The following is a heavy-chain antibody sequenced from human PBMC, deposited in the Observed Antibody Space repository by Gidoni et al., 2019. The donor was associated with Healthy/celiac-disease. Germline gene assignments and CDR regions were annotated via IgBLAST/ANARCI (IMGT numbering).Heavy chain of an antibody. Sequence: EVQLVESGGGLVQPGGSLRLSCAASGFTFSSYWLSWVRQAPGKGLEWVANIKQDGSEKYYVDSVKGRFTISRDNAKNSLYLQMNSLRAEDTAVYYCARAGATGYCSGGSCFPVLDYYGMDVWGQGTTVTVSS. J-gene: IGHJ6*02. CDR2: IKQDGSEK. D-gene: IGHD2-15*01. V-gene: IGHV3-7*01. CDR1: GFTFSSYW. CDR3: ARAGATGYCSGGSCFPVLDYYGMDV.